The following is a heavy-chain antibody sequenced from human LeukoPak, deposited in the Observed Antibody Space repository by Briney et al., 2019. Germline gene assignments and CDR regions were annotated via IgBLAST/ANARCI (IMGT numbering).Heavy chain of an antibody. CDR2: ISSSSTNI. J-gene: IGHJ4*02. V-gene: IGHV3-48*02. CDR1: EFSFSTYG. CDR3: ARQHTARFAY. Sequence: GRSLRLSCAASEFSFSTYGMHWVRQAPGKGLEWVSYISSSSTNIYYADSVEGRFTISRDNGKNSLYLQMNSLRDEDTAIYYCARQHTARFAYWGQGTLVTVSS. D-gene: IGHD5-18*01.